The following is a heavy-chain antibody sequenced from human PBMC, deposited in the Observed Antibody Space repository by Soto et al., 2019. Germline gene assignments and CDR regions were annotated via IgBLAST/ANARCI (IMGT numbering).Heavy chain of an antibody. Sequence: GGSLRLACAASGFTFSSYWMHWVRQAPGKGLVWVSRINSDGSSTSYADSVKGRFTVSRDNAKNTLYLQMNSLRAEDTAVYYCARDRGYCSSTSCYSVGMDVWGQGTTVTVSS. CDR1: GFTFSSYW. J-gene: IGHJ6*02. CDR2: INSDGSST. D-gene: IGHD2-2*01. V-gene: IGHV3-74*01. CDR3: ARDRGYCSSTSCYSVGMDV.